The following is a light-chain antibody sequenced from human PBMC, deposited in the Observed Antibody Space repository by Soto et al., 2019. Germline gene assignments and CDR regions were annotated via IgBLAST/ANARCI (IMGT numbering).Light chain of an antibody. CDR3: QQYGRSGT. V-gene: IGKV3-20*01. Sequence: VLTHSPVTLSLCPGESATLSCRASQSFRGLLAWYQQKPGQAPRLLIYGASNRATGIPDRFSGSGSVTDFTLTIDRLEPEDYAVYYCQQYGRSGTFGQRTKVDIK. CDR2: GAS. J-gene: IGKJ1*01. CDR1: QSFRGL.